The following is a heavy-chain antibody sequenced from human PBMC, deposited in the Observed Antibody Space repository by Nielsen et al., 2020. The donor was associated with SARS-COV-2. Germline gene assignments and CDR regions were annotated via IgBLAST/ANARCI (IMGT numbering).Heavy chain of an antibody. D-gene: IGHD6-19*01. V-gene: IGHV3-7*01. Sequence: GESLKISCAASGFTFSSYWMSWVRQAPGKGLEWVANIKQDGSEKYYVDSVKGRFTISRDNAKNSLYLQMNSLRAEDTAVYYCARDPHDDSSDWVDYWGQGTLVTVSS. J-gene: IGHJ4*02. CDR2: IKQDGSEK. CDR3: ARDPHDDSSDWVDY. CDR1: GFTFSSYW.